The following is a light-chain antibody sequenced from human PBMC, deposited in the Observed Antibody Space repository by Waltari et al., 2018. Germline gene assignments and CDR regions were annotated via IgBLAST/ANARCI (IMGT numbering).Light chain of an antibody. V-gene: IGKV1-5*03. CDR3: QQYNSDSHS. Sequence: DIQMTQSPSSLSASVGDKVTITCRASQSISTWLAGFQLKPGKAPKLLIYKASNLEIGVPSRFCGSGSGTEFTLTISSLLPDDFATYYCQQYNSDSHSFGQGTRLEIK. CDR2: KAS. J-gene: IGKJ2*01. CDR1: QSISTW.